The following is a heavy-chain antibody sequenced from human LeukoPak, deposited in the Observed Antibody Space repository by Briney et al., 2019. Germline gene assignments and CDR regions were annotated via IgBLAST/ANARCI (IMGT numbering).Heavy chain of an antibody. V-gene: IGHV3-23*01. CDR3: AKDLESGRPTAFDY. D-gene: IGHD1-1*01. CDR1: GFTFSSYA. CDR2: ICGSGGST. Sequence: PGGSLRLSCAASGFTFSSYAMRWVRQAPGKGLEWVSVICGSGGSTYYADSVKGRFTISRDNSKNTLYLQMNSLRAEDTAVYYCAKDLESGRPTAFDYWGQGTLVTVSS. J-gene: IGHJ4*02.